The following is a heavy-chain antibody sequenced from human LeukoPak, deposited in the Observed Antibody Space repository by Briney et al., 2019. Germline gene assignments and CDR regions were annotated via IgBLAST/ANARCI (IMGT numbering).Heavy chain of an antibody. D-gene: IGHD3-22*01. Sequence: GESLKISCKGSGYSFTSYWIGWVRQMPGKGLEWMGIIYPGDSDTRYSPSFQGQVTISADKSISTAYLQWSSLKASDTAMYYCARIDYDSSGYLYLNFDYWGQGTLVTVSS. CDR2: IYPGDSDT. V-gene: IGHV5-51*01. J-gene: IGHJ4*02. CDR1: GYSFTSYW. CDR3: ARIDYDSSGYLYLNFDY.